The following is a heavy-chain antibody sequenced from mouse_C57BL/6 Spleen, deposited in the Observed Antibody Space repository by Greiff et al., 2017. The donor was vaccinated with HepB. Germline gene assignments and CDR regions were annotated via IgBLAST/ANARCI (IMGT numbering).Heavy chain of an antibody. J-gene: IGHJ2*01. D-gene: IGHD4-1*01. CDR2: IDPNSGGT. Sequence: QVQLQQSGAELVRPGASVKLSCTASGFNIKDYYMHWVKQRPEQGLEWIGRIDPNSGGTKYNEKFKSKATLTVDKPSSTAYMQLSSLTSEDSAVYYCARCVNWDVFDYWGQGTTLTVSS. CDR3: ARCVNWDVFDY. V-gene: IGHV1-72*01. CDR1: GFNIKDYY.